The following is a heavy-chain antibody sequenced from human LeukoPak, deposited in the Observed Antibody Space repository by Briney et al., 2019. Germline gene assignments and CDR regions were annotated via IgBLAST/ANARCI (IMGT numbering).Heavy chain of an antibody. CDR3: ARGDYYDGGGRNWFAP. V-gene: IGHV4-4*07. Sequence: SETLSLTCTVSGDSMRSYYWSCIRQPAGKGLEWIGRIHTSGTTCYNASLKSRVTMSVDASKNQFSLRLTSVTAADTAVFYCARGDYYDGGGRNWFAPLSQGTLVTVSS. J-gene: IGHJ5*02. CDR2: IHTSGTT. D-gene: IGHD3-16*01. CDR1: GDSMRSYY.